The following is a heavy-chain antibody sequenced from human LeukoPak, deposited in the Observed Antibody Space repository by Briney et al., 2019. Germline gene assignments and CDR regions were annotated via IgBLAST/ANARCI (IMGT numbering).Heavy chain of an antibody. Sequence: SETLSLTCTVSGGSISSGSYYWSWIRQPAGKGLEWIGRIYTSGSTNYNPSLKSRVAISVDTSKNQFSLKLSSVTAADTAVYYCARDARDGGNSDYFDYWGQGTLVTVPS. J-gene: IGHJ4*02. CDR2: IYTSGST. V-gene: IGHV4-61*02. CDR3: ARDARDGGNSDYFDY. CDR1: GGSISSGSYY. D-gene: IGHD4-23*01.